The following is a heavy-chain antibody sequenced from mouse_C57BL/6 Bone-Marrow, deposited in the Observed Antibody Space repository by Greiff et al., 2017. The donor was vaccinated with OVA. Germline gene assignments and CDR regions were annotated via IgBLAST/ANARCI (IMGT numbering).Heavy chain of an antibody. CDR3: ASSPLLLHAMDY. V-gene: IGHV1-69*01. CDR2: IDPSDSYT. D-gene: IGHD1-1*01. Sequence: QVQLQQPGAELVMPGASVKLSCKASGYTFTSYRMHWVKQSPGQGLEWIGEIDPSDSYTNYNQKFKGKSTLTVDKSSSTAYMQLSSLTSEDAAVYYCASSPLLLHAMDYWGQGTSVTVSS. CDR1: GYTFTSYR. J-gene: IGHJ4*01.